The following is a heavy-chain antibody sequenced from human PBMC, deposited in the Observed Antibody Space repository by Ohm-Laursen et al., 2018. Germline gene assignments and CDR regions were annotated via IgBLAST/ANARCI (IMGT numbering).Heavy chain of an antibody. V-gene: IGHV4-59*01. Sequence: TLSLTCTVSGDSISGCYWSWIRQPPGKGLEWIGEIYYSGSTNYNPSLKSRVTISVDPSKNQFSLKLSSVTAADTAVYYCARAYCGGDCYSPWGQGTLVTVSS. CDR3: ARAYCGGDCYSP. CDR1: GDSISGCY. J-gene: IGHJ5*02. D-gene: IGHD2-21*02. CDR2: IYYSGST.